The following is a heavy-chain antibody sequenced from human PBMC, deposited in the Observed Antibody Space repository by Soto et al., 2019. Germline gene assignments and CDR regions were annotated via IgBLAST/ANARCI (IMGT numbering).Heavy chain of an antibody. CDR1: GFTFSSYE. D-gene: IGHD4-4*01. V-gene: IGHV3-48*03. Sequence: GGSLRLSCAASGFTFSSYEMNWVRQGPGKGLEWISYVSSSGSTRYYADSVEGRFTISRDNAKNSLYLQMNSLRAEDTAVYYCATFPRSSKRGYWGQGTLVTVSS. J-gene: IGHJ4*02. CDR3: ATFPRSSKRGY. CDR2: VSSSGSTR.